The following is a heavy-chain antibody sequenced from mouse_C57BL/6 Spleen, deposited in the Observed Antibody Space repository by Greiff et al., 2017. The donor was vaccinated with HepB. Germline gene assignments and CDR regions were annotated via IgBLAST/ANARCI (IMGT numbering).Heavy chain of an antibody. CDR3: TTSVVATGDYFDY. CDR1: GFNIKDDY. CDR2: IDPENGDT. D-gene: IGHD1-1*01. J-gene: IGHJ2*01. V-gene: IGHV14-4*01. Sequence: VHVKQSGAELVRPGASVKLSCTASGFNIKDDYMHWVKQRPEQGLEWIGWIDPENGDTEYASKFQGKATITADTSSNTAYLQLSSLTSEDTAVYYCTTSVVATGDYFDYWGQGTTLTVSS.